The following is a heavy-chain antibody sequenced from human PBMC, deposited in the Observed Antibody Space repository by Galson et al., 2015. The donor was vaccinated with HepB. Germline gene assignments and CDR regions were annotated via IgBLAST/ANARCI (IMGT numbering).Heavy chain of an antibody. CDR1: GGSIRSSFYY. CDR2: MYYTGST. CDR3: ARASSSSYYGDYFDY. J-gene: IGHJ4*02. V-gene: IGHV4-39*01. Sequence: SETLSLTCTVSGGSIRSSFYYWGWIRQPPGKGLEWIGNMYYTGSTYYNPSLKSRVTISVDTPENQFSLKLSSVTAADSAVYYCARASSSSYYGDYFDYWGQGTLVTVSS. D-gene: IGHD6-13*01.